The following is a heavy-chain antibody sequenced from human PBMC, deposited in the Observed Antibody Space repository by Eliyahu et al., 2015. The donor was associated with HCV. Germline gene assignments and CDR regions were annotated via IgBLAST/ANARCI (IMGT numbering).Heavy chain of an antibody. CDR3: ARGGGSGAYGDYVAY. CDR2: INHSGST. J-gene: IGHJ4*02. Sequence: QVQLQQWGAGLLKPSETLSLTCAVYGGSFSGYYWSWIRQPPGKGLEWIGEINHSGSTNYNPSLKSRVTISVDTSKNQFSLKLSSVTAADTAVYYCARGGGSGAYGDYVAYWGQGTLVTVSS. D-gene: IGHD4-17*01. V-gene: IGHV4-34*01. CDR1: GGSFSGYY.